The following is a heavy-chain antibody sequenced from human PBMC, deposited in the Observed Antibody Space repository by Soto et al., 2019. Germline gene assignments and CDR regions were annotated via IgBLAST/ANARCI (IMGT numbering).Heavy chain of an antibody. J-gene: IGHJ5*02. V-gene: IGHV1-2*04. CDR1: GYTFTSYG. Sequence: ASVKVSCKASGYTFTSYGISWVRQAPGQGLEWMGWINPNSGGTNYAQKFQGWVTMTRDASISTAYMELSRLRSDDTAVYYCARDLVGYYDSSGYYNRGYNWFDPWGQGTLVTVSS. D-gene: IGHD3-22*01. CDR2: INPNSGGT. CDR3: ARDLVGYYDSSGYYNRGYNWFDP.